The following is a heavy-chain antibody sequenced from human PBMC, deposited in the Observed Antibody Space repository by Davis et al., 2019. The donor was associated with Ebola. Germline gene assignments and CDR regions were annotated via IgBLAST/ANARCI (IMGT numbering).Heavy chain of an antibody. CDR3: ARDTTTQWGGADY. CDR1: GYTFTSYY. Sequence: ASVKVSCKASGYTFTSYYMHWVRQAPGQGLEWMGIINPSGGSTTYAQKFQGRVTMTRDTSASTVNMEVSGMRSEDTAVYYRARDTTTQWGGADYWGQGTLVTVSS. V-gene: IGHV1-46*01. CDR2: INPSGGST. D-gene: IGHD1-26*01. J-gene: IGHJ4*02.